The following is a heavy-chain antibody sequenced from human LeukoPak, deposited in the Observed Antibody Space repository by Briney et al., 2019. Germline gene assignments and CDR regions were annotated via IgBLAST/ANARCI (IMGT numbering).Heavy chain of an antibody. CDR2: IYYSGST. D-gene: IGHD6-19*01. V-gene: IGHV4-39*01. J-gene: IGHJ4*02. CDR1: GGSISSSSYY. Sequence: PSETLSLTCTVSGGSISSSSYYWGWIRQPPGKGLEWIGSIYYSGSTYYNPSLKSRVTISVDTSKNQFSLKLSSVTAADTAVYYCARHAGGWYWYYFDYWGQGTLVTVSP. CDR3: ARHAGGWYWYYFDY.